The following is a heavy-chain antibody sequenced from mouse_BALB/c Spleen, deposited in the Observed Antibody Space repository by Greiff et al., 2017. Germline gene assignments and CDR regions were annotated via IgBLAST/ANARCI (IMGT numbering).Heavy chain of an antibody. CDR3: ARELSHYYAMDY. CDR2: ISSGGSYT. V-gene: IGHV5-9-4*01. CDR1: GFAFSSYD. Sequence: EVKLVESGGGLVKPGGSLKLSCAASGFAFSSYDMSWVSQTPEKRLEWVAYISSGGSYTYYPDTVTGRFTISRDNAKNTLYLEMSSLRSEDTAMYYCARELSHYYAMDYWGQGTSVTVSS. J-gene: IGHJ4*01.